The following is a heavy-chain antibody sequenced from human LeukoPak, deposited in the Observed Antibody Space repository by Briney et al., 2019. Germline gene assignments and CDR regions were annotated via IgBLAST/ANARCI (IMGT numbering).Heavy chain of an antibody. V-gene: IGHV3-66*01. D-gene: IGHD1-1*01. J-gene: IGHJ4*02. CDR3: AREGPGTTFDY. CDR1: GFTFSSKY. Sequence: GGSLRLSCAASGFTFSSKYMSWVRQAPGKGLEWVSVIYSDRSTYYADSVKGRFTISRDNSKNTLYLQMNSLRAEDTAVYYCAREGPGTTFDYWGQGTLVTVSS. CDR2: IYSDRST.